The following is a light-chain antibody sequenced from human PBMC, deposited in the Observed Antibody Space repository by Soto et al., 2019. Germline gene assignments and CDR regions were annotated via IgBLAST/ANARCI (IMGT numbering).Light chain of an antibody. V-gene: IGKV1-5*01. CDR1: QRISSW. CDR2: DAY. Sequence: DSKMTQSPSTLSASVGERITFTCRGKQRISSWLVWYQQKPGKAPKLLIFDAYSLESGVPSRFSGSRSGTEFTLTITSQQPDDYGTYYCQQYNSYSPRTFGGGTKVDIK. J-gene: IGKJ4*01. CDR3: QQYNSYSPRT.